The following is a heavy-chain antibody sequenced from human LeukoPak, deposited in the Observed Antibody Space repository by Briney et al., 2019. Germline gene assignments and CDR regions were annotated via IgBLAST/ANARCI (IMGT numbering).Heavy chain of an antibody. D-gene: IGHD3-10*01. CDR2: IIPIFGTA. J-gene: IGHJ4*02. CDR1: GGTFSNYD. CDR3: AGASRITMLRGANDY. Sequence: SVKVSCKASGGTFSNYDISWVRQAPGQGLEWMGGIIPIFGTANYAQKFQGRVTITADESTSTAYMELSSLRSEDTAVYYCAGASRITMLRGANDYWGQGTLVTVSS. V-gene: IGHV1-69*13.